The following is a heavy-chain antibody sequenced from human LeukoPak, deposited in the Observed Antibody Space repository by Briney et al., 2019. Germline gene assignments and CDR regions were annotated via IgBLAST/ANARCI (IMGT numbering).Heavy chain of an antibody. V-gene: IGHV3-21*01. D-gene: IGHD3-3*01. Sequence: AGGSLRLSCAASGFTFSSYSMNWVRQAPGKGLEWVSSISSSSSYIYYADSVKGRFTISRDNAKNSLYLQMNSLRAEDTAVYYCASFSTIFGVVIPDFDYWGRGTLVTVSS. CDR2: ISSSSSYI. CDR3: ASFSTIFGVVIPDFDY. J-gene: IGHJ4*02. CDR1: GFTFSSYS.